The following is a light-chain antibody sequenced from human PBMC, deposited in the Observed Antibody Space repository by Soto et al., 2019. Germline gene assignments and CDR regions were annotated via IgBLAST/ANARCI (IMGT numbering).Light chain of an antibody. J-gene: IGKJ3*01. CDR1: QGISSY. CDR2: GAS. V-gene: IGKV1-9*01. CDR3: QQLNSFPPSFT. Sequence: DIQLTQSPSFLSASVGDRVTITCRASQGISSYLAWYQQRPGEPPELLIYGASTLRPGVASRFSGSGSGTELTLTISSLKPEDFATYFCQQLNSFPPSFTFGPGTTVDIK.